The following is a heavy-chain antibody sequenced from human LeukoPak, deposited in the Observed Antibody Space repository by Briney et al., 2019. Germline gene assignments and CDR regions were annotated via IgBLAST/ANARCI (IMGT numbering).Heavy chain of an antibody. CDR1: GFGFSDSY. CDR2: ISGSGSDM. V-gene: IGHV3-11*01. D-gene: IGHD2-8*01. CDR3: STDPRLLIY. Sequence: GGSLRLSCVVSGFGFSDSYMTWIRQTPGKGLEWLAYISGSGSDMYYADSVKGRFTISRDNPKNSLYLQMNSLRPDDTALYYCSTDPRLLIYWGHGTLVTVSS. J-gene: IGHJ4*01.